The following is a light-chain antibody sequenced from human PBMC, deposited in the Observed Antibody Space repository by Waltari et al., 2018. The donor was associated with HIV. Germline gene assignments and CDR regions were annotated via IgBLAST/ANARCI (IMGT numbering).Light chain of an antibody. J-gene: IGKJ2*01. Sequence: GDRVTITCRASEDINEFLAWYQQKPGVVPKLLIYAASTLEDEVPSRFSGSGSGTDFTLTISSLQPEDFATYFCQQLNTYPPDTFGPGTKLEI. CDR1: EDINEF. V-gene: IGKV1-9*01. CDR3: QQLNTYPPDT. CDR2: AAS.